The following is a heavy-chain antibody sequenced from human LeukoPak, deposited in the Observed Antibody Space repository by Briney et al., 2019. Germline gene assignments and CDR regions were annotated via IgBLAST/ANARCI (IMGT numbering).Heavy chain of an antibody. CDR1: GFTVSSYY. Sequence: GGSLRLSCAASGFTVSSYYMSWVRQAPAKGLEWVSIIYGGGCTSYADSVNGRFTIYKDTSKNTLYPQMNSLRAEDTGHYYCARARSWPEHAFDVWGQGTMVTVSS. V-gene: IGHV3-53*01. D-gene: IGHD5-24*01. CDR2: IYGGGCT. CDR3: ARARSWPEHAFDV. J-gene: IGHJ3*01.